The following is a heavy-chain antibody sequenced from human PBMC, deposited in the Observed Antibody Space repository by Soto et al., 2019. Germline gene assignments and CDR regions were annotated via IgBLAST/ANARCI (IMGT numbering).Heavy chain of an antibody. D-gene: IGHD6-13*01. Sequence: PXETPYLTRAVPGFSITGCCSCFWFRQPPGKGLEWIGSIYHSGHTYYNPSLRSRFTISIDTSKSHFSLKVSSVSAADTAVYFCARARTVAAGTIVDYWGQGTMVTVSS. J-gene: IGHJ4*02. CDR3: ARARTVAAGTIVDY. CDR1: GFSITGCCS. V-gene: IGHV4-38-2*01. CDR2: IYHSGHT.